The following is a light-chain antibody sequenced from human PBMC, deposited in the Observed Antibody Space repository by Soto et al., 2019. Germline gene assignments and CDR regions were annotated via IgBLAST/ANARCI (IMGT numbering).Light chain of an antibody. CDR2: HAS. J-gene: IGKJ4*01. CDR3: QHYGASLLT. Sequence: ENVLTQSPGTLSLSPGERATLSCRASQSISSSYLAWYQQKPGQTPRLLIYHASNSATGIPDRFRGSASGTDITPTSSLLEDEVFTVYYWQHYGASLLTFGGGTKVEIK. CDR1: QSISSSY. V-gene: IGKV3-20*01.